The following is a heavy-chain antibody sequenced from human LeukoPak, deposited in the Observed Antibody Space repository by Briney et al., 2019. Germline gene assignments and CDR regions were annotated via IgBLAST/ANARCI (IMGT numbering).Heavy chain of an antibody. CDR2: IYYSGST. CDR3: ATGVHGIAAAGDYYFDY. Sequence: SETLSLTCTVSGGSISSSSYYWGWIRQPPGKGLEWIGSIYYSGSTYYNPSLKSRVTISVDTSKNQFSLKLSSVTAADTAVYYCATGVHGIAAAGDYYFDYWGQGTLVTVSS. CDR1: GGSISSSSYY. V-gene: IGHV4-39*07. J-gene: IGHJ4*02. D-gene: IGHD6-13*01.